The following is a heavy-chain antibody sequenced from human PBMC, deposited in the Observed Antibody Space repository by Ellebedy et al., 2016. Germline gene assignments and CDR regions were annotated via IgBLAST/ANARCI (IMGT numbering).Heavy chain of an antibody. J-gene: IGHJ6*02. CDR1: GFTFSIYW. Sequence: GGSLRLXXVASGFTFSIYWMHWVRQAPGKGLVWVSRIRSDGSSTSYADSVKGRFTISRDNAKNSLYLQMNSLRAEDTAVYYCARGGSGSYYNYYNYGMDVWGQGTTVTVSS. D-gene: IGHD3-10*01. CDR3: ARGGSGSYYNYYNYGMDV. CDR2: IRSDGSST. V-gene: IGHV3-74*01.